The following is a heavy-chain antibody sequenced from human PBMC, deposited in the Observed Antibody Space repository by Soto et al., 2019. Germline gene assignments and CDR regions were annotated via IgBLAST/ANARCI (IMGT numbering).Heavy chain of an antibody. CDR2: LYWDDDK. D-gene: IGHD2-21*02. CDR1: GLSLRTTGVG. J-gene: IGHJ6*02. Sequence: QVTLKESGPTLVKPTQTLTLTCTVSGLSLRTTGVGVGWVRQPPGKALEWLALLYWDDDKRYSPSLRSRLTIAKDTSEKQVVLTMTNIDTVDTATYYCVPSRCGGDCLEIYSSHAYNGLDVWGQGTTVTVSS. V-gene: IGHV2-5*02. CDR3: VPSRCGGDCLEIYSSHAYNGLDV.